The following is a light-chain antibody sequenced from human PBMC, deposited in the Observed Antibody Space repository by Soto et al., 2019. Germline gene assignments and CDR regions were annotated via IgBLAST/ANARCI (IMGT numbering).Light chain of an antibody. CDR3: QQYGSSPLT. CDR1: QSVSSNY. V-gene: IGKV3-20*01. CDR2: GAS. J-gene: IGKJ4*01. Sequence: EIVLTQSPGTLSLSPGERATLSCRASQSVSSNYLAWYQHKPGQAPRLLIYGASSGATGIPARFSGSGSGTDFTLSINGLEPEDFEVYFCQQYGSSPLTFGGGTKVEMK.